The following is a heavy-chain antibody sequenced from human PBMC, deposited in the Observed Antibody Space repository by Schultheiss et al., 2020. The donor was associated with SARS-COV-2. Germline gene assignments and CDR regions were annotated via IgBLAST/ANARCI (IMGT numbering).Heavy chain of an antibody. Sequence: SQTLSLTCPVSGGSISSGGYYWSWIRQHPGKGLEWIGYIYYSGSTYYNPSLKSRVTISVDTSKNQFSLKLSSVTAADTAVYYCARGRRSYDSSGYSQRRGYYFDYWGQGTLVTVPQ. D-gene: IGHD3-22*01. CDR2: IYYSGST. CDR3: ARGRRSYDSSGYSQRRGYYFDY. CDR1: GGSISSGGYY. J-gene: IGHJ4*02. V-gene: IGHV4-31*03.